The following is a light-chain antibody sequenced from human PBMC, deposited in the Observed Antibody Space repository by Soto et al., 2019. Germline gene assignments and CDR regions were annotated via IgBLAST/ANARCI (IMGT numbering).Light chain of an antibody. CDR1: SGSVSTSYY. Sequence: QTVVTQEPSFSVSPGRTVTLTCGLSSGSVSTSYYPSWYQQTPGQAPRTLIYSTNTRSSGVPDRFSGSILGNKAALTITGAQADDESDYYCCSYAGSYTSVFGGGTKVTVL. CDR2: STN. CDR3: CSYAGSYTSV. V-gene: IGLV8-61*01. J-gene: IGLJ2*01.